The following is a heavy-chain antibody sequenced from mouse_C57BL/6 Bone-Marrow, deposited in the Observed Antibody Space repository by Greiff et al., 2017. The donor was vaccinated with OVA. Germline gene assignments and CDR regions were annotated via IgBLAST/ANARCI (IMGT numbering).Heavy chain of an antibody. D-gene: IGHD2-4*01. Sequence: VKLQQPGAELVKPGASVKMSCKASGYTFTSYWITWVKQRPGQGLEWIGDIYPGSGSTNYNEKFKSKATLTVDTSSSTAYMQLSSLTSEDSAVYYCAGYDYGFYYAMDYWGQGTSVTVSS. J-gene: IGHJ4*01. CDR2: IYPGSGST. V-gene: IGHV1-55*01. CDR3: AGYDYGFYYAMDY. CDR1: GYTFTSYW.